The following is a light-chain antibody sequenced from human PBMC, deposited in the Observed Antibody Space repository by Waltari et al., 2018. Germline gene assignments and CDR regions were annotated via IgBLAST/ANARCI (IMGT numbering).Light chain of an antibody. CDR2: DVT. J-gene: IGLJ3*02. CDR3: CSYGGSSWV. Sequence: QSALTQPRSVSGSPGQSVTISCTGTSSDVGGCNYVSWYQHLPGKAPKLIIDDVTKWPSGVPDRFSGSKSGNTASLTISGLLGEDEADYYCCSYGGSSWVFGGGTKLTVL. V-gene: IGLV2-11*01. CDR1: SSDVGGCNY.